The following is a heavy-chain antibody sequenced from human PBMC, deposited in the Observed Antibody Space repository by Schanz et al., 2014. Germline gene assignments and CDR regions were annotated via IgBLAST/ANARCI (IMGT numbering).Heavy chain of an antibody. V-gene: IGHV1-2*06. J-gene: IGHJ3*02. CDR2: INPNSGGT. Sequence: QVQLLQSGAEVKKPGASVKVSCKVSGYTLTELSIHWVRQAPGKGLEWMGRINPNSGGTNYAQKFQGRVTMTRDTSISTVYMELTRLTFDDTAIYYCARDWSPGSKNAFDIWGPGTMVTVSS. CDR1: GYTLTELS. D-gene: IGHD3-10*01. CDR3: ARDWSPGSKNAFDI.